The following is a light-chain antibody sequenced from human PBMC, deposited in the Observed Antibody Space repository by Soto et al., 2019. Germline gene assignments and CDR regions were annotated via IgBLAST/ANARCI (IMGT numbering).Light chain of an antibody. V-gene: IGLV2-14*01. CDR3: SSYTSSSTPV. J-gene: IGLJ1*01. Sequence: QSVLTQPASVSGSPGQSITISCTGTSSFFGVFNYVSWYQQYPGKVPKLMFYDVSNRPSGFFNRFSGSKSGNTASLTIFGLQAEDKADYYCSSYTSSSTPVFGTGTKVTVL. CDR2: DVS. CDR1: SSFFGVFNY.